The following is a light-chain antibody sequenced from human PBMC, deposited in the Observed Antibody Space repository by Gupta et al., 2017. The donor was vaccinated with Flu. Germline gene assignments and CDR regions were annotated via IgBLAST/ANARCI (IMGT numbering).Light chain of an antibody. V-gene: IGLV1-47*02. CDR2: NND. CDR3: ATWDATRSGWV. CDR1: TSTIGSNF. Sequence: RVTICCSGSTSTIGSNFVCWYQQVPATAPNLLIYNNDLRPSVVPARFSGSKSGTSASLAISGLQAEDEADYYCATWDATRSGWVFGGGTRLTVL. J-gene: IGLJ3*02.